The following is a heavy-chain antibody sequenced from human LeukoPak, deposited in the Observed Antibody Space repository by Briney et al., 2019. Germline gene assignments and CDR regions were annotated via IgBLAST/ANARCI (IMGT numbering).Heavy chain of an antibody. CDR2: ISSSSSYI. CDR3: ARDYDTSSYPFDY. D-gene: IGHD3-22*01. J-gene: IGHJ4*02. Sequence: GGSLRLSCAASGFTFSSYTMTWVRQAPGKGLEWVSSISSSSSYIYYADSVKGRFTISRDNAKNSLYLQMNSLRAEDTAVYFCARDYDTSSYPFDYWGQGTLVTVSS. V-gene: IGHV3-21*01. CDR1: GFTFSSYT.